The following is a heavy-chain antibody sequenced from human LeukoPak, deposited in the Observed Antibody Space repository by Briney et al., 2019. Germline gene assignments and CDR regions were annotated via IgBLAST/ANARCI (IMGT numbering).Heavy chain of an antibody. CDR1: GGSISSGDYY. D-gene: IGHD1-26*01. J-gene: IGHJ4*02. Sequence: PSETLSLTCTVSGGSISSGDYYWSWIRQPPGKGLEWIGYIYYSGSTYYNPSLKSRVTISVDTSKNQFSLKLSSVTAADTAVYYCTRQAGSGNYYSFDYWGQGTLVTVSS. V-gene: IGHV4-30-4*01. CDR2: IYYSGST. CDR3: TRQAGSGNYYSFDY.